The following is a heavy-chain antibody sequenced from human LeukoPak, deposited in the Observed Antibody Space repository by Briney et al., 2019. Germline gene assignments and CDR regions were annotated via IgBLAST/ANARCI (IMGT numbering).Heavy chain of an antibody. J-gene: IGHJ4*02. CDR2: IGSSGGST. CDR3: AKDSSQHYYDSSGPFDY. Sequence: GGSLRLSCAASGLTFNNYAMTWVRQAPGKGLEWVSSIGSSGGSTFYADSVKGRFTISRDNSKNTLYLQMNSLRAEDTAVYYCAKDSSQHYYDSSGPFDYWGQGTLVTVSS. CDR1: GLTFNNYA. D-gene: IGHD3-22*01. V-gene: IGHV3-23*01.